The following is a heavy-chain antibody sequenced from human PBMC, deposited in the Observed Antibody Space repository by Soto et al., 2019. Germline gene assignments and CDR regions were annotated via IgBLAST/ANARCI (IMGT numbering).Heavy chain of an antibody. J-gene: IGHJ4*02. CDR1: GGSINSRSYY. Sequence: SATLYITGTGSGGSINSRSYYWGWIRQSAGKGLEWIGSIYYSGSTYYNPSLKSRVAMSVDTSKNQFSLKLRSVSAADTAVYYCARQRTSVVTQAYFDDWGQGSLVTVSS. V-gene: IGHV4-39*01. D-gene: IGHD2-21*02. CDR2: IYYSGST. CDR3: ARQRTSVVTQAYFDD.